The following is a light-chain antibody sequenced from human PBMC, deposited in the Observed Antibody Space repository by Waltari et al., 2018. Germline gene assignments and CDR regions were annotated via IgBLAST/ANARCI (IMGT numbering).Light chain of an antibody. CDR2: KAS. CDR3: QQYNSYSWT. J-gene: IGKJ1*01. CDR1: QSINNW. Sequence: DIQMTQSPSTLSASVGDRVTITCRANQSINNWLTWYQQKPRKAPKLLIYKASRLQTGVPSRFRGSGSGTEFTLTINDFQADDSAIYYCQQYNSYSWTFGQGTKEEVE. V-gene: IGKV1-5*03.